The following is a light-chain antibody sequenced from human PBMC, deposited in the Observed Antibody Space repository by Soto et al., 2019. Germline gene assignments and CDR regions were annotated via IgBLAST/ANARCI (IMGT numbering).Light chain of an antibody. J-gene: IGKJ1*01. V-gene: IGKV1-5*03. CDR3: QQYHSSLWT. Sequence: DLPMTQSPSTLSASVGDRVTITCRASQSISIWLAWYQQKPGKAPKLLIYKASSLESGVPSRFSGSGSGTEFTLTISSLQPDDFATYYCQQYHSSLWTFGQGTKVEIK. CDR1: QSISIW. CDR2: KAS.